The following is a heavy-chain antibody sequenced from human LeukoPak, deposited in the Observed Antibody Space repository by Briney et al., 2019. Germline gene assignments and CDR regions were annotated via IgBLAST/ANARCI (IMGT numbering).Heavy chain of an antibody. V-gene: IGHV4-39*01. J-gene: IGHJ6*02. Sequence: SETLSLTCTVSGGTISSRSHYWVWMRQPPGKGLEWIGSIYSSGGTYYRPSLESRVTVAVDTSKNQFSLILTSVTAADTAVYYCVRRSDCSTTSCYFYHGMDVWGQGTTVTVSS. CDR3: VRRSDCSTTSCYFYHGMDV. CDR2: IYSSGGT. D-gene: IGHD2-2*01. CDR1: GGTISSRSHY.